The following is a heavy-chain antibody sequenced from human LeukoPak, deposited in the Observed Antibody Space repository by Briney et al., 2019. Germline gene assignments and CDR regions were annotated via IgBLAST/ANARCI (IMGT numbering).Heavy chain of an antibody. CDR2: IYYNGST. J-gene: IGHJ3*02. Sequence: SEALSLTCTVSGGSISSGGYYWSWIRQHPGKGLEWIGYIYYNGSTYYNPSLKSRVTISVDTSKNQFSLKLSSVTAADTAVYYCARTLLGDGAFDIWGQGTMVTVSS. CDR1: GGSISSGGYY. CDR3: ARTLLGDGAFDI. V-gene: IGHV4-31*03. D-gene: IGHD3-10*01.